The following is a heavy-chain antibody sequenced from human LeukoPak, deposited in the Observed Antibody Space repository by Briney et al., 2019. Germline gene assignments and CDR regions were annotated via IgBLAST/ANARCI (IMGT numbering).Heavy chain of an antibody. CDR2: INHSGNT. V-gene: IGHV4-34*01. CDR1: GGSFSGHY. CDR3: ARGRPSLEANTWFDP. D-gene: IGHD1-26*01. J-gene: IGHJ5*02. Sequence: SETLSLTCAVYGGSFSGHYWSWIRQPPGKGLEWIGEINHSGNTNYNPSLKSRVTISVDTSKNQFSLKLSSVTAADTAVYYCARGRPSLEANTWFDPWGQGTLVTVSS.